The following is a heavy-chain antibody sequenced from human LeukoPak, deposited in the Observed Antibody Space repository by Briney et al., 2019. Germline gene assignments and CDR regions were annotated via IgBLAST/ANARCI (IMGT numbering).Heavy chain of an antibody. CDR3: TTDNPLISIFGVVTLDH. CDR1: GFTFNNAW. D-gene: IGHD3-3*01. J-gene: IGHJ4*02. V-gene: IGHV3-15*01. CDR2: IKSKTDGGTT. Sequence: GGSLRLSCVASGFTFNNAWMSWVRQAPGKGLEWVGRIKSKTDGGTTEYAAPVKGRFTISRDDSKNTLYLQMKSLKTEDTAVYYCTTDNPLISIFGVVTLDHWGQGTLVTVSS.